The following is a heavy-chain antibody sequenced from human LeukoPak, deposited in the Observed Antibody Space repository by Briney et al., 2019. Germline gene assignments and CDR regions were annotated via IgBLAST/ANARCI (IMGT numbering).Heavy chain of an antibody. V-gene: IGHV1-46*01. CDR3: ARDQEAFDY. CDR2: IYPRNGST. CDR1: GSSFTSNY. Sequence: GASVKVSCKASGSSFTSNYIHWVRQAPGQGLEWMGMIYPRNGSTSYAQKFQGRVTVTRDTSTSTVHMDLRGLRSEDTDVYYCARDQEAFDYWGQGTLVTVSS. J-gene: IGHJ4*02.